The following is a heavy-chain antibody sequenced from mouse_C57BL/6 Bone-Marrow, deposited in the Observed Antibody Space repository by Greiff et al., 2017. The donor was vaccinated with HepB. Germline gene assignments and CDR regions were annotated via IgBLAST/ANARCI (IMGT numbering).Heavy chain of an antibody. Sequence: QVQLQQSGAELARPGASVKLSCKASGYTFTSYGISWVKQRPGQGLEWIGEIYPRSGNTYYNEKFKGKATLTADKSSSTAYMELRSLTSEDSAVYFCARYTCSNYPAWFAYWGQGTLVTVSA. CDR3: ARYTCSNYPAWFAY. CDR2: IYPRSGNT. CDR1: GYTFTSYG. V-gene: IGHV1-81*01. J-gene: IGHJ3*01. D-gene: IGHD2-5*01.